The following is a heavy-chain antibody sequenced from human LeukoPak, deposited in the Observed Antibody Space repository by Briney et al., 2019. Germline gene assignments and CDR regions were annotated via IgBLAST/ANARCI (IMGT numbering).Heavy chain of an antibody. CDR1: GGSISTYY. CDR3: ARDSGTTGEVKFDP. J-gene: IGHJ5*02. Sequence: SETLSLTCTVSGGSISTYYWNWIRQPAGKGLEWIGRIYTGGYTNYNPSVKSRVTMSVDTSKNQFSLKLSSVTAADTAVYYCARDSGTTGEVKFDPWGQGTLVTVSS. D-gene: IGHD3-10*01. CDR2: IYTGGYT. V-gene: IGHV4-4*07.